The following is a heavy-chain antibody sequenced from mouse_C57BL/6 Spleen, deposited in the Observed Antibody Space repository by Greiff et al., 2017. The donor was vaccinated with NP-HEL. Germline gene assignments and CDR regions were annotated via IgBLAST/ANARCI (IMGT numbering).Heavy chain of an antibody. CDR1: GYTFTSYW. D-gene: IGHD2-5*01. V-gene: IGHV1-50*01. J-gene: IGHJ1*03. CDR3: ARLYSNTRYFDV. CDR2: IDPSDSYT. Sequence: QVQLQQPGAELVKPGASVKLSCKASGYTFTSYWMQWVKQRPGQGLEWIGEIDPSDSYTNYNQKFKGKATLTVDTSSRTAYMQLSSLTSEDSAVYYCARLYSNTRYFDVWGTGTTVTVSS.